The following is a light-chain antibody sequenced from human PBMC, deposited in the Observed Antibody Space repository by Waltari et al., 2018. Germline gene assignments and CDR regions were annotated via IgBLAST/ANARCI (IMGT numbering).Light chain of an antibody. V-gene: IGLV2-14*01. CDR2: EVS. J-gene: IGLJ1*01. Sequence: QSALTQPASVSGSPGQSITISCTGPSSDVGGYNYVSWYQQHPDKAPKLMIYEVSSRPSGVSNRFSGSKSGNTASLTISGLQTEDEADYYCTSYTSSSTLVFGTGTKVTVL. CDR3: TSYTSSSTLV. CDR1: SSDVGGYNY.